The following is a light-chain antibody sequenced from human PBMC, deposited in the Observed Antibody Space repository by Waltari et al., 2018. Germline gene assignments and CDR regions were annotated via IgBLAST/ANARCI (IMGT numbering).Light chain of an antibody. J-gene: IGKJ2*01. V-gene: IGKV3-11*01. Sequence: IVFTHSPDTLSLSPGERGTLSCRPIQSVNRFVPCYQQNTGQAPRLIIYDASNGATGIPARCSGSGSGTYFTLTISSLEPEDFAVYYCQHRYNWPPYTFGQGTKLEI. CDR3: QHRYNWPPYT. CDR1: QSVNRF. CDR2: DAS.